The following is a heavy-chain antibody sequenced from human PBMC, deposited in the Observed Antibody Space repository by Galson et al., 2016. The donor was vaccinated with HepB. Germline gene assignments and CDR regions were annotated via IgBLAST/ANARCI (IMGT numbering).Heavy chain of an antibody. Sequence: ETLSLTCAVSGGSISGYYWHWIRQPPGKGLEWIGFISYSGSTSYSPSLESRVTMSVDRSKNEFSLRLSSVTAADTAMYYCAREYSAFDYWGQGTLVTVSS. CDR3: AREYSAFDY. J-gene: IGHJ4*01. V-gene: IGHV4-59*01. CDR2: ISYSGST. CDR1: GGSISGYY. D-gene: IGHD2-15*01.